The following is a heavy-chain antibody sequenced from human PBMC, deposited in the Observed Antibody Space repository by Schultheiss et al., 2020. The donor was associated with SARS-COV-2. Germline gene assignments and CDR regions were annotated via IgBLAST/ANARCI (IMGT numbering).Heavy chain of an antibody. D-gene: IGHD2-15*01. J-gene: IGHJ4*02. Sequence: KISCKASGGTFSSYAISWVRQAPGQGLEWMGGIIPLFGTANYALKFQGRVTITADESTSTAYMELSSLRSEDTAVYYCASPEKCSGGSCSLYYWGQGTLVTVSS. V-gene: IGHV1-69*01. CDR3: ASPEKCSGGSCSLYY. CDR2: IIPLFGTA. CDR1: GGTFSSYA.